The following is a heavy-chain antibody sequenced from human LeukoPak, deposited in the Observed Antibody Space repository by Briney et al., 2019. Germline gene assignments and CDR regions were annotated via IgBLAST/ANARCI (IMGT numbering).Heavy chain of an antibody. D-gene: IGHD2-15*01. V-gene: IGHV3-23*01. Sequence: GGSLRLSCVAPGFTFSSYAMSWVRQAPGKGLEWVSTISGSGGTTFFADSVKGRFTISRDNSKNTLSLQMNSLRAGDTAIYYCARLYRYCSGGTCYTDRGYYFDYWGQGTLVTVSS. J-gene: IGHJ4*02. CDR1: GFTFSSYA. CDR2: ISGSGGTT. CDR3: ARLYRYCSGGTCYTDRGYYFDY.